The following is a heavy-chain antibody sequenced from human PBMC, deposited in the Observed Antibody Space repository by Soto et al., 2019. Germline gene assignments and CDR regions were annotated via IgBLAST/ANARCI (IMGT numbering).Heavy chain of an antibody. Sequence: LRLSCVASGFSFSSYTMNWVRQAPGKGLERVSYITSSGSATYYADSVKGRFTISRDNGRNSLYLQMTSLRDEDTAVYYCASPFPYYYDSSGYYPAFGIWGQGTMVTVAS. D-gene: IGHD3-22*01. J-gene: IGHJ3*02. CDR1: GFSFSSYT. CDR3: ASPFPYYYDSSGYYPAFGI. V-gene: IGHV3-48*02. CDR2: ITSSGSAT.